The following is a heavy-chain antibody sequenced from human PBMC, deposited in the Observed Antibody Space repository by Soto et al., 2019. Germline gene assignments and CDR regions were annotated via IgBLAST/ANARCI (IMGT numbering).Heavy chain of an antibody. CDR3: ASARISPSRTPAVYYYYGMDV. V-gene: IGHV1-2*04. Sequence: ASVKVSCKASGYTFTGYYMQWVRQAHXQGLEWMGWINPNSGGTNYAQKFQGWDTRTRDTAISTPYMELSTLSSDVPAVYYCASARISPSRTPAVYYYYGMDVRRQRTTVTVSS. D-gene: IGHD2-21*01. CDR1: GYTFTGYY. J-gene: IGHJ6*02. CDR2: INPNSGGT.